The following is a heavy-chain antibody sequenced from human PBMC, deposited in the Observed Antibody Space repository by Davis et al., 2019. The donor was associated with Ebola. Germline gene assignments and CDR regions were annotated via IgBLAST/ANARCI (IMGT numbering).Heavy chain of an antibody. CDR2: IKSKTDGGTT. V-gene: IGHV3-15*01. CDR1: GFTFSNAW. CDR3: TTDDQWDGSGWPSR. D-gene: IGHD6-19*01. Sequence: PGGSLRLSCAASGFTFSNAWMSWVRQAPGKGLEWVGRIKSKTDGGTTDYAAPVKGRFTISRDDSKNTLYLQMTSLKTEDTAVYYCTTDDQWDGSGWPSRWGQGTLVTVSS. J-gene: IGHJ4*02.